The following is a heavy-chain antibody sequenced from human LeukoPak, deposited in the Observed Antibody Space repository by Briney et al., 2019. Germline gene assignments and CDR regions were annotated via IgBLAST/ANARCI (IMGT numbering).Heavy chain of an antibody. J-gene: IGHJ4*02. D-gene: IGHD3-22*01. CDR1: GGSITTYY. CDR3: ARGGGDYYDSSGKIDY. V-gene: IGHV4-59*01. CDR2: IYYSGST. Sequence: KASETLSLTCTVSGGSITTYYWSWIRQPPGKGLEWIGYIYYSGSTNYNPSLKSRVTISVDTSKNQFSLKLSSVTAADTAVYYCARGGGDYYDSSGKIDYWGQGTLVTVSS.